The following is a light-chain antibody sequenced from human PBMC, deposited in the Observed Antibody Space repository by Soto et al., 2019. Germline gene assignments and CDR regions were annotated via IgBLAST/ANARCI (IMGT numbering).Light chain of an antibody. CDR1: NIGSKS. V-gene: IGLV3-21*02. CDR3: QVWDSSSDHYA. J-gene: IGLJ1*01. Sequence: SYALTQPPSVSVAPGQTARSTCGGNNIGSKSVHWYQQKPGQAPVLVVYDDSDRPSGIPERFSGSNSGNTATLTISRVEAGDEADYYCQVWDSSSDHYAFGTGTKVTVL. CDR2: DDS.